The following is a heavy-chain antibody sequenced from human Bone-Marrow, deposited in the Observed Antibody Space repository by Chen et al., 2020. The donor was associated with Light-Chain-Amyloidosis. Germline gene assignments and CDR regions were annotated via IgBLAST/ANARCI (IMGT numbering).Heavy chain of an antibody. J-gene: IGHJ4*02. Sequence: QVQLQQWGAGLLKPSETLSLTCAVYGGSFSGYYWSWIRQPPGKGLEWIGEINHSGSTNYNPSLKSRVTISVDTSKNHFSLKLGSVTAADTAVYYCARKRGGPFWYWGQGTLVTVSS. CDR1: GGSFSGYY. D-gene: IGHD3-3*01. CDR2: INHSGST. V-gene: IGHV4-34*01. CDR3: ARKRGGPFWY.